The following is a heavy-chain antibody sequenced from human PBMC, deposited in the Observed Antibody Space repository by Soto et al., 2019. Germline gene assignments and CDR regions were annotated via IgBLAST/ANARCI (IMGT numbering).Heavy chain of an antibody. Sequence: GGSLRLSCAASRLTFNIYDIYRVRQTPGKGLEWLALISYDGSNKYYADSVKGRFTISRDNSKDTLYLQMGRLRPDDTAVYHCAIIHSGSYGFDVWGQGTVVTV. J-gene: IGHJ3*01. CDR2: ISYDGSNK. CDR1: RLTFNIYD. D-gene: IGHD1-26*01. CDR3: AIIHSGSYGFDV. V-gene: IGHV3-30*03.